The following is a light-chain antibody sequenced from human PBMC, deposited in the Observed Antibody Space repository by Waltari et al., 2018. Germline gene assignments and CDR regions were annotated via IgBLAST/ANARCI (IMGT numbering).Light chain of an antibody. J-gene: IGLJ1*01. Sequence: SSELTQDPAVSVALGQTVRITCQGDSLRSYYARWYQPTPGQASVLVLYGKNNRPSGSPDRFSGSSSGNTASLTITGAQAEDEAYYYCNSRDSRGIFYVFGTVTKVTVL. CDR1: SLRSYY. CDR3: NSRDSRGIFYV. CDR2: GKN. V-gene: IGLV3-19*01.